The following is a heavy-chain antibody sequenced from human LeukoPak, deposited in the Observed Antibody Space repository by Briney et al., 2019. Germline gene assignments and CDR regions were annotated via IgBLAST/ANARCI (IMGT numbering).Heavy chain of an antibody. Sequence: PGESLRLSCAASGFTFSSYGMHWVRQAPGKGLEWVAFIRYDGSNKYYADSVKGRFTISRDNSKNTLYLQMNSLRPEDTAVYYCAKAQEDSSSPDNCFDPRGQGTLVTVSS. CDR2: IRYDGSNK. CDR1: GFTFSSYG. V-gene: IGHV3-30*02. J-gene: IGHJ5*02. CDR3: AKAQEDSSSPDNCFDP. D-gene: IGHD6-6*01.